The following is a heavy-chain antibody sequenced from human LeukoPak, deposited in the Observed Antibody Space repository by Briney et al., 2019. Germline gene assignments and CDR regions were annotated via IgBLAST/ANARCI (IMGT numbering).Heavy chain of an antibody. CDR1: GFTFSSYA. J-gene: IGHJ4*02. CDR3: AKDPQITMIVVVTYFDY. V-gene: IGHV3-23*01. Sequence: GGSLRLSCAASGFTFSSYAMSWVRQAPGKGLEWVSAISGSGGSTYYADSVKGRFTISRDNSKNTLYLQMNSLRAEDTAVYYCAKDPQITMIVVVTYFDYWGQGTLVTVSS. D-gene: IGHD3-22*01. CDR2: ISGSGGST.